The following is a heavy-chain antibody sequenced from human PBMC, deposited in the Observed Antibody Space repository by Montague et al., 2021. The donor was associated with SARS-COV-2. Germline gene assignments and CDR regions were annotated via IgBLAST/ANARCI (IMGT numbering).Heavy chain of an antibody. V-gene: IGHV3-48*04. CDR1: GFTFSRYR. CDR2: ISMSETRT. CDR3: ARVASEHTAMAPDY. J-gene: IGHJ4*02. D-gene: IGHD5-18*01. Sequence: FLRLSCAAAGFTFSRYRMNWVRQAPGKGLEWISYISMSETRTQYADSVKGRFTISRDNARNSLYLQMRSLTGGDTAVYYCARVASEHTAMAPDYWGQGTLVTVSS.